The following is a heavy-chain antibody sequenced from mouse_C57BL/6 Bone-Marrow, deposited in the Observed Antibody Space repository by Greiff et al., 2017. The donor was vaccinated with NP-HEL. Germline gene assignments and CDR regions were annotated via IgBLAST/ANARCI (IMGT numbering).Heavy chain of an antibody. CDR2: IHPNSGST. CDR3: ARKEGYALYAMDY. Sequence: QVQLQQPGAELVKPGASVKLSCKASGYTFTSYWMHWVKQRPGQGLEWIGMIHPNSGSTNYNEKFKSKATLTVDKSSSTAYMQLSSLTSEDSAVYCCARKEGYALYAMDYWGQGTSVTVSS. V-gene: IGHV1-64*01. J-gene: IGHJ4*01. D-gene: IGHD3-1*01. CDR1: GYTFTSYW.